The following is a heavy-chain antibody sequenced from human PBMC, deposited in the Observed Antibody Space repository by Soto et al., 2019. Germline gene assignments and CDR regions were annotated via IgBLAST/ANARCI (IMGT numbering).Heavy chain of an antibody. V-gene: IGHV3-73*01. J-gene: IGHJ4*02. Sequence: EVLLVESGGGLVQPGGSLKLSCAASGFAFKDSSIHWVRQASGKGLEWVGRIRDRADNYATAYGASVEGRFTISRDDSDNMAYLHMSSLRTEDTAIYYCSRLISAAQDYWGQGTLVTVSS. D-gene: IGHD3-10*01. CDR1: GFAFKDSS. CDR3: SRLISAAQDY. CDR2: IRDRADNYAT.